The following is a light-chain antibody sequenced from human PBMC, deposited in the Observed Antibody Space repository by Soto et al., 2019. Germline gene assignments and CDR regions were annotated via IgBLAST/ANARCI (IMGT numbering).Light chain of an antibody. CDR2: EVS. Sequence: QSALTQPPSASGSPGQLVTISCTGTSSDVGGYNYVSWYQQHPGKAPKLMIYEVSKRPSGVPDRFSGSKSGNTASLTVSGLQAEDEADYYCSSYAGSNIPYVFGTGTKVTVL. CDR3: SSYAGSNIPYV. J-gene: IGLJ1*01. CDR1: SSDVGGYNY. V-gene: IGLV2-8*01.